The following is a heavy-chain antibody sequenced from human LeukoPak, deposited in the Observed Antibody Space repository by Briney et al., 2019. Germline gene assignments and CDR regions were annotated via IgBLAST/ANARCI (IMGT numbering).Heavy chain of an antibody. CDR3: AKGPSIKVGAFDV. J-gene: IGHJ3*01. D-gene: IGHD2-2*01. Sequence: PGRSLRLSCAASGFTFDHYDMHWVRQAPGKGLEWVSSINWNSDNIVYADSVKGRFTISRDTAKNSLYLQMDSLRPEDTALYYCAKGPSIKVGAFDVWGQGTMVGVSS. CDR2: INWNSDNI. CDR1: GFTFDHYD. V-gene: IGHV3-9*01.